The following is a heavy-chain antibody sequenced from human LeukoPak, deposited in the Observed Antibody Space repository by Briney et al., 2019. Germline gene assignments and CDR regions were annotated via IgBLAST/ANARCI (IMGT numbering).Heavy chain of an antibody. D-gene: IGHD6-19*01. V-gene: IGHV1-69*01. J-gene: IGHJ4*02. Sequence: GSSVKVSCKASGGTFSSYAISWVRQAPGQGLEWMGGIIPIFGTANYAQKFQGRVTITADESTSTAYMELSSLRSEDTAVYYCARCIPYSSGCYCFDYWGQGTLVTVSS. CDR3: ARCIPYSSGCYCFDY. CDR1: GGTFSSYA. CDR2: IIPIFGTA.